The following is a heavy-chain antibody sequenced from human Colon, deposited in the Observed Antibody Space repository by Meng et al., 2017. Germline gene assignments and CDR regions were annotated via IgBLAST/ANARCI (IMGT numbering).Heavy chain of an antibody. CDR3: ARGPMISPYFHH. Sequence: ASAKVSCKASGYTFTGYYMHWVRQAPGQGLEWLGRINRNSGGTKYGEKFEGRVTVTRVTSISSAHMELSSLRSDDTAVYYFARGPMISPYFHHWGQGTLVTVSS. CDR1: GYTFTGYY. V-gene: IGHV1-2*06. J-gene: IGHJ1*01. CDR2: INRNSGGT. D-gene: IGHD3/OR15-3a*01.